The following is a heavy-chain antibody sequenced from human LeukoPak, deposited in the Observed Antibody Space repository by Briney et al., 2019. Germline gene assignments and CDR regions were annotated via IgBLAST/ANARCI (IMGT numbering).Heavy chain of an antibody. D-gene: IGHD4/OR15-4a*01. CDR3: ARHEPSYGVNSPYFDN. V-gene: IGHV1-2*02. Sequence: GASVKVSCKASGYTFTDYYMHWVREAPGQGLEWLGWINPSSGGTKFAQKFQGRVTMTRDTSVSTAYLQWSSLKASDTAMYYCARHEPSYGVNSPYFDNWGQGTRVTVSS. CDR2: INPSSGGT. J-gene: IGHJ4*02. CDR1: GYTFTDYY.